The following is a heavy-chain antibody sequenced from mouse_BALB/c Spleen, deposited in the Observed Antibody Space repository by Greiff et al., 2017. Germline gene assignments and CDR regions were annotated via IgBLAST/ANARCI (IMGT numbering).Heavy chain of an antibody. V-gene: IGHV5-6-5*01. CDR3: AREYFVTTVVATDY. Sequence: EVNLVESGGGLVKPGGSLKLSCAASGFTFTSYAMSWVRQTPEKRLEWVASISSGGSTYYPDSVKGRFTISRDNARNILYLQMSSLRSEDTAMYYCAREYFVTTVVATDYWGQGTTLTVSS. J-gene: IGHJ2*01. CDR1: GFTFTSYA. D-gene: IGHD1-1*01. CDR2: ISSGGST.